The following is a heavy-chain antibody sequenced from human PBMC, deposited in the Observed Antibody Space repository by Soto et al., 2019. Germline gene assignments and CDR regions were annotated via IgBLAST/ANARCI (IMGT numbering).Heavy chain of an antibody. J-gene: IGHJ1*01. V-gene: IGHV3-23*01. CDR1: GFTFSSYA. CDR3: AKTTVTTLTAEYFQH. Sequence: EVPLLESGGGLVQPGGSLRLSCAASGFTFSSYAMSWVRQAPGKGLEWVSAISGSGGSTYYADSVKGRFTISRDNSKNTLYLQMNRLRAEDTAVYYCAKTTVTTLTAEYFQHWGQGTLVTVSS. D-gene: IGHD4-17*01. CDR2: ISGSGGST.